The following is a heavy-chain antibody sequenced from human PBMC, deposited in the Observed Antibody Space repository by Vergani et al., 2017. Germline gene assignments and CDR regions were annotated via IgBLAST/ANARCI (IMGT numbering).Heavy chain of an antibody. CDR2: IYSGGST. J-gene: IGHJ4*02. CDR1: GFSVSSNY. Sequence: EVQLVETGGGLIQPGGSLRLSCAASGFSVSSNYMSWVRQAPGTGLEWVSVIYSGGSTYYADSVKGRFTISRDNSKNTLYLQMNSLRAEDTAVYYCARGGGAIFGVVDYWGQGTLVTVSS. CDR3: ARGGGAIFGVVDY. V-gene: IGHV3-53*02. D-gene: IGHD3-3*01.